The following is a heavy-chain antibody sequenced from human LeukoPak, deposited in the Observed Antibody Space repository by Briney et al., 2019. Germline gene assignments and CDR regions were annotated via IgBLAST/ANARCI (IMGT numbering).Heavy chain of an antibody. CDR1: GFTFSNYA. CDR2: ISGSGDST. Sequence: GGSLRLSCAASGFTFSNYAMRWVRQAPGKGLEWVSGISGSGDSTYYADSVKGRFTISRDNSKNTLYLQMNSLRAEDTAVYYCAKEGVTYYYDSSGYYFDYWGQGTLVTVSS. V-gene: IGHV3-23*01. CDR3: AKEGVTYYYDSSGYYFDY. J-gene: IGHJ4*02. D-gene: IGHD3-22*01.